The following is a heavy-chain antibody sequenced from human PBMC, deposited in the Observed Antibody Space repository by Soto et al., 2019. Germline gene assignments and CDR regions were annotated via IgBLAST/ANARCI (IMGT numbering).Heavy chain of an antibody. CDR3: CLGRGDLTGYYNVGFDY. CDR2: IRSKAYGGTT. V-gene: IGHV3-49*03. CDR1: GFTFGDYA. Sequence: GGSLRLSCTASGFTFGDYAMSWFRQAPGKGLEWVGFIRSKAYGGTTEYAASVKGRFTISRDDSKSIAHLQMNSLKTEDTAVYYCCLGRGDLTGYYNVGFDYWGQGTLVTVSS. J-gene: IGHJ4*02. D-gene: IGHD3-9*01.